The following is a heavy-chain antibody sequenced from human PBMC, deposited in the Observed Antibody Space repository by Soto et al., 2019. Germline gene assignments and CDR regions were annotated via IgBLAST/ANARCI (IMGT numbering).Heavy chain of an antibody. CDR3: ARVHVMVVAGSTFDY. J-gene: IGHJ4*03. D-gene: IGHD6-19*01. CDR2: IYHGGTT. CDR1: GDSISSGSY. V-gene: IGHV4-38-2*02. Sequence: SETLSLTCTVSGDSISSGSYWGWIRQPPGEGPEWIASIYHGGTTFYNPSLKSRISISVDTSKNQFSLRLTSVTAADTATYYCARVHVMVVAGSTFDYWGPGTRVTVS.